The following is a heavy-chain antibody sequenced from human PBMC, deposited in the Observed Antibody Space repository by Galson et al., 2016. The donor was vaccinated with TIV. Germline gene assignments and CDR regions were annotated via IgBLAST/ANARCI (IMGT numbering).Heavy chain of an antibody. CDR3: ARGFNYGSDFYYGMDV. J-gene: IGHJ6*02. Sequence: SVKVSCKASGYPFTAYYIHWVRQAPGQGPEWMGWINPNGDDTNYAQRFQGRVSMTRDTSISTAYMELSRLRSDDTAVFFCARGFNYGSDFYYGMDVWGQGTTVTVSS. CDR2: INPNGDDT. CDR1: GYPFTAYY. V-gene: IGHV1-2*02. D-gene: IGHD5-18*01.